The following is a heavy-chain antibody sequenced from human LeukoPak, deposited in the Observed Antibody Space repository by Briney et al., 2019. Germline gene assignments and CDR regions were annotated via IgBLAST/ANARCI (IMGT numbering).Heavy chain of an antibody. V-gene: IGHV5-51*01. CDR3: AKNAYCSGSDCFSPVDY. D-gene: IGHD2-15*01. J-gene: IGHJ4*02. Sequence: GESLRISCKVSGYSFPSYWITWVRQVPGKGLEWMGIIYPGDSNTKYSPSFQGQVTISADKSISTAYLQWSSLKASDTAIHYCAKNAYCSGSDCFSPVDYWGQGTLVTVSS. CDR2: IYPGDSNT. CDR1: GYSFPSYW.